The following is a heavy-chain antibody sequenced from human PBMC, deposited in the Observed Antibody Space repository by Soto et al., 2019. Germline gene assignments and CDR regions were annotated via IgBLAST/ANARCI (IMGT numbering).Heavy chain of an antibody. Sequence: QVQLVQSGAEVKKPGASVKVSCRASGDTFSNYGITWVRQAPGQGLEWVGWTSGHNGETDYAQKFQGRVTMTTDTSTNTAYMDLRSLRSDDTAVYYCARARYCSGGNCYSGAFDYWGQGTLVTVSP. V-gene: IGHV1-18*01. CDR3: ARARYCSGGNCYSGAFDY. CDR1: GDTFSNYG. CDR2: TSGHNGET. J-gene: IGHJ4*02. D-gene: IGHD2-15*01.